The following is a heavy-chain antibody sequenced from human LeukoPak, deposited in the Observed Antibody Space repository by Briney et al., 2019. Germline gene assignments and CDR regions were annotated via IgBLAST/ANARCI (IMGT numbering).Heavy chain of an antibody. J-gene: IGHJ5*02. V-gene: IGHV3-30*02. CDR2: IRYDGSNE. CDR1: VFTFNTYG. CDR3: AKDRFSYDSGPSNWLDP. D-gene: IGHD3-10*01. Sequence: QPGGSLRLSCVASVFTFNTYGVHWVRQAPGRGLEWVAFIRYDGSNEYYADSVKGRFTVSRDNSKNTLYLQMNSLRTEDTAVYYCAKDRFSYDSGPSNWLDPWGQGTLVTVSS.